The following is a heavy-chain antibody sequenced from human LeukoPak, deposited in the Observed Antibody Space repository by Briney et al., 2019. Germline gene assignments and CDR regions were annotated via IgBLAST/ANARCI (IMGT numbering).Heavy chain of an antibody. CDR2: IYYSGST. CDR3: ARASIYGGYWYFDL. V-gene: IGHV4-59*01. Sequence: SETLSLTCTVSGGSISSYYWHWIRQPPGKGLEWIGYIYYSGSTNYSPSLRSRVTTSVDTSKSQFSLKLTSVTAADAAVYYCARASIYGGYWYFDLWGRGTLVTVS. J-gene: IGHJ2*01. CDR1: GGSISSYY. D-gene: IGHD4-23*01.